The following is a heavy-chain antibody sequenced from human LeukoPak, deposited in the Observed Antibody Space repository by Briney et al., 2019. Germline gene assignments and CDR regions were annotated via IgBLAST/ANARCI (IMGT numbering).Heavy chain of an antibody. V-gene: IGHV3-23*01. CDR2: ISGSGGST. J-gene: IGHJ3*02. CDR1: GFTFSDYA. D-gene: IGHD2-15*01. Sequence: QPGGSLRLSCVASGFTFSDYAMTWVRQAPGKGLEWVSAISGSGGSTYYADSVKGRFTISRDNSKNTLYLQMNSLRAEDTAVYYCAKALGYCSGGSCDNDAFDIWGQGTMVTVSS. CDR3: AKALGYCSGGSCDNDAFDI.